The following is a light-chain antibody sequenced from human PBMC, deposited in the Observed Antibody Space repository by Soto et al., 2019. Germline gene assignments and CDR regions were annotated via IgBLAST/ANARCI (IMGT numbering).Light chain of an antibody. CDR3: MQALQTPRT. CDR1: QSLLHSNGYNY. V-gene: IGKV2-28*01. CDR2: LGS. Sequence: DIVITQSPLSMHVTPGEPTSISCRSSQSLLHSNGYNYLDWYLQKPGQSPQLLIYLGSNRASGAPDRFSGRGSGTDFTLKISRVEAEDVGVYYCMQALQTPRTFGQGTNVDIK. J-gene: IGKJ1*01.